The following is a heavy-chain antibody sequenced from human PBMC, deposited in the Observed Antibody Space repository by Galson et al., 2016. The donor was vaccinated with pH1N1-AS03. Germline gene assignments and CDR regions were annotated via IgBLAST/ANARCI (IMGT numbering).Heavy chain of an antibody. V-gene: IGHV3-30*02. J-gene: IGHJ4*02. CDR2: IKYDGNNK. Sequence: SLRLSCAASAFTFSTYDMHWVRQAPGKGLEWVAFIKYDGNNKNYGDSVKGRFTISRDNSKNTLYLQMNSLRDEDTAVNYCAKARHPTLTAVYFDYWGQGTLVTVSS. D-gene: IGHD4-17*01. CDR1: AFTFSTYD. CDR3: AKARHPTLTAVYFDY.